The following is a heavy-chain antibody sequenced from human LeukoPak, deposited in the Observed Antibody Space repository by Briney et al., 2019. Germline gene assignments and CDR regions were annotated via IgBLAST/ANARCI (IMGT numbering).Heavy chain of an antibody. D-gene: IGHD1-26*01. J-gene: IGHJ4*02. CDR3: ARHPYSGSYHFDY. CDR2: INPNSGGT. CDR1: GYILTVYY. V-gene: IGHV1-2*02. Sequence: ASVTVSFKSSGYILTVYYMHWVRQTPGQGLEWMGWINPNSGGTNSAQKFQGRVTMTRDTSISTAYMELSRLTSDDTAVYYCARHPYSGSYHFDYWGQGTLVTVSS.